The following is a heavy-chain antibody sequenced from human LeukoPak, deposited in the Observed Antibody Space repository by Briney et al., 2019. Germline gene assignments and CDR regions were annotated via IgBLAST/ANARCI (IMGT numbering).Heavy chain of an antibody. CDR2: MNPDSGVT. J-gene: IGHJ5*01. CDR3: TRGAGTSWFDS. CDR1: GYTFTDNY. Sequence: GASVTVSCKPSGYTFTDNYLHWVRQAPGQGLDWVGWMNPDSGVTVYAQNFQGRVTMTRDTSISTAYMELSSLTSDDTAVYYCTRGAGTSWFDSWGQGSLVTVSS. V-gene: IGHV1-2*02. D-gene: IGHD3-10*01.